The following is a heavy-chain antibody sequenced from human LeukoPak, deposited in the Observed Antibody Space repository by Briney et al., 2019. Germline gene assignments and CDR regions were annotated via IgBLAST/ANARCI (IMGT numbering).Heavy chain of an antibody. D-gene: IGHD3-10*01. CDR3: ARMGEHFYNSGKLWPAWFDS. J-gene: IGHJ5*01. Sequence: SETLSLTCTVSGGSISGYYWSWIRLPPGKRLESLGFIHYTGSSNYNPSLRSRVTISMDTSNNQLSLKLTSVTAADAAVYYCARMGEHFYNSGKLWPAWFDSWGQGTLVTVSS. CDR2: IHYTGSS. V-gene: IGHV4-59*01. CDR1: GGSISGYY.